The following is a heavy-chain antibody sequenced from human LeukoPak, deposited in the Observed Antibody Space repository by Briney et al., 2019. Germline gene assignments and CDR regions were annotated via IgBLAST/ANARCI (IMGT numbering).Heavy chain of an antibody. J-gene: IGHJ4*02. Sequence: PSETLSLTCAVSGGSISSGGYSWSWIRQPPGKGLEWIGYIYHSGSTYYNPSLKSRVTISVDRSKNQFSLKLSSVTAADTAVHYCARGGYCSSTSCYARFDYWGQGTLVTVSS. CDR3: ARGGYCSSTSCYARFDY. CDR2: IYHSGST. V-gene: IGHV4-30-2*01. D-gene: IGHD2-2*01. CDR1: GGSISSGGYS.